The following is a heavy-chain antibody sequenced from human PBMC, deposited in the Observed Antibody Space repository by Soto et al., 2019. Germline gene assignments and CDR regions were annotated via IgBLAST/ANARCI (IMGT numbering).Heavy chain of an antibody. J-gene: IGHJ6*01. CDR3: AREVAYYYYGMDV. CDR2: ISYDGSNK. D-gene: IGHD5-12*01. V-gene: IGHV3-30-3*01. CDR1: VFTFSIYG. Sequence: PWGALLVSCASSVFTFSIYGMHWVRQAPGKGLEWVAVISYDGSNKYYADSVKGRFTISRDNSKNTLYLQMNSLRAEDTAVYYCAREVAYYYYGMDVWGQGTTVTVSS.